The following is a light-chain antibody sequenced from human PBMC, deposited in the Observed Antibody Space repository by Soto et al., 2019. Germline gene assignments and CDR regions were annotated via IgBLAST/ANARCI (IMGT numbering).Light chain of an antibody. V-gene: IGKV3-20*01. Sequence: ESVVTQSSGTLCLSPGERDNLSCMASQSVTSTYLAWYQQKPGQAPRLLIYGASSRATGIPDRFSGSGSGTDFTLTISRLEPEDFAVYYCQQYGSSPTRFGQGTKVDI. CDR2: GAS. CDR1: QSVTSTY. J-gene: IGKJ1*01. CDR3: QQYGSSPTR.